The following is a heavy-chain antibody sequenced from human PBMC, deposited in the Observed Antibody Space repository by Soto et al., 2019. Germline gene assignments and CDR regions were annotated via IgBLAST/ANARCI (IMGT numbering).Heavy chain of an antibody. CDR1: GFTFSSYA. CDR2: ISYDGSNK. CDR3: ARDYCSGGSCYSDVGAFDI. Sequence: GGSLRLSCAASGFTFSSYAMHWVRQAPGKGLEWVAVISYDGSNKYYADSVKGRFTISRDNSKNTLYLQMNSLRAEDTAVYYCARDYCSGGSCYSDVGAFDIWGQGTMVTVSS. D-gene: IGHD2-15*01. J-gene: IGHJ3*02. V-gene: IGHV3-30-3*01.